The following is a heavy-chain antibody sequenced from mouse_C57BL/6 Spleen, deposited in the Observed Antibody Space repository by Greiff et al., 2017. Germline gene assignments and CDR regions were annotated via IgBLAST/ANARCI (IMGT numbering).Heavy chain of an antibody. CDR3: ARWEDGPSFAY. V-gene: IGHV1-80*01. CDR2: IYPGDGDT. D-gene: IGHD2-3*01. CDR1: GYAFSSYW. Sequence: QVHVKQSGAELVKPGASVKISCKASGYAFSSYWMNWVKQRPGKGLEWIGQIYPGDGDTNYNGKFKGKATLTADKSSSTAYMQLSSLTSEDSAVYVCARWEDGPSFAYWGQGTLVTVSA. J-gene: IGHJ3*01.